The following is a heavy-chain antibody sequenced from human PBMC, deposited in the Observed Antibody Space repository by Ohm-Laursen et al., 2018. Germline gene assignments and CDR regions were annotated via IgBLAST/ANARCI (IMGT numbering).Heavy chain of an antibody. D-gene: IGHD2-21*02. Sequence: SDTLSLTCTVSGGSISSSSYYWGWIRQPPGKGLEWIGNIYYSGSTYYNPSLKSRVTISVDTSKNQFSLKLSSVAAADTAVYYCARGRGDPVVTALPDWYFDLWGRGTLVTVSS. CDR1: GGSISSSSYY. CDR2: IYYSGST. J-gene: IGHJ2*01. V-gene: IGHV4-39*07. CDR3: ARGRGDPVVTALPDWYFDL.